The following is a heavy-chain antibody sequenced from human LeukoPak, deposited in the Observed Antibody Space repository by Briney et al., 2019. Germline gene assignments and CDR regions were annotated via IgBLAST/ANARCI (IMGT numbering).Heavy chain of an antibody. CDR1: GYTFTSYD. Sequence: ASVKVSCKASGYTFTSYDINWVRQATGQGLEWMGWMNPNSGNTGYAQKFQGRVTMTRNTSISTAYMALSSLRSEDTAVYYCARNEPYSPWYFDYWGQGTLVTVSS. J-gene: IGHJ4*01. CDR2: MNPNSGNT. D-gene: IGHD6-13*01. CDR3: ARNEPYSPWYFDY. V-gene: IGHV1-8*01.